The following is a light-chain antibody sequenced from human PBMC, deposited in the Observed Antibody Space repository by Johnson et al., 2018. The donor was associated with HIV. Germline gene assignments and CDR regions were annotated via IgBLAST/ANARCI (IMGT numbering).Light chain of an antibody. CDR2: DNN. CDR3: GTWDSSLSAHYV. V-gene: IGLV1-51*01. CDR1: NSNIGNNY. Sequence: QSVLTQPPSVSAAPGQKVTISCSGSNSNIGNNYVSWYQQLPGTAPKLLIYDNNKRPSGIPDRFSASKSGTSATLGITGLQTGDEADYYCGTWDSSLSAHYVFGTGTKITVL. J-gene: IGLJ1*01.